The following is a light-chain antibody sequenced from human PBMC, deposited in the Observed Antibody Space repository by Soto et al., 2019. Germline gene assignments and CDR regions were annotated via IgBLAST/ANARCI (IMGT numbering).Light chain of an antibody. J-gene: IGKJ5*01. CDR1: QSLGGN. CDR2: RAS. Sequence: EIVMTQSPATLAVSPWDTVTLSCRASQSLGGNLAWYQQKPGQAPRLFIFRASSRATGVPARFSGSGSGTDFTLTISSLEPEDFAVYYCQQRNDWRRGTFGQGTRLEIK. V-gene: IGKV3D-15*01. CDR3: QQRNDWRRGT.